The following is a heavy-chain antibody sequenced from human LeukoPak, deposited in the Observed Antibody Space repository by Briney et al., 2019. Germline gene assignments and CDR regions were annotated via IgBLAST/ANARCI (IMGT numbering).Heavy chain of an antibody. CDR1: GGSISSYY. Sequence: ETLSLTCTVSGGSISSYYWNWVRQAPGKGLEWVASISKSSTYIYYADSVKGRFTISRDNFNNSLYLQMNSLGVDDTAVYYCARGSGVHYWGQGTLLIVSS. CDR3: ARGSGVHY. D-gene: IGHD3-10*01. CDR2: ISKSSTYI. J-gene: IGHJ4*02. V-gene: IGHV3-21*01.